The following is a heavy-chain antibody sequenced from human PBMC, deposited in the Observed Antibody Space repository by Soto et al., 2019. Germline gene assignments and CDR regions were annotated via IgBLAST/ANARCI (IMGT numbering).Heavy chain of an antibody. CDR3: AKDSEASGTYTSMDV. V-gene: IGHV3-23*01. D-gene: IGHD3-10*01. CDR2: INSNGAST. J-gene: IGHJ6*02. Sequence: PGGALRLSCAASGLTFSSYGMNWDRQAPGKGLEWVSTINSNGASTFYADSVKGRFTISRDNSKNTLYLQMNSLRVEDTAVYYCAKDSEASGTYTSMDVWGQGTTVTVSS. CDR1: GLTFSSYG.